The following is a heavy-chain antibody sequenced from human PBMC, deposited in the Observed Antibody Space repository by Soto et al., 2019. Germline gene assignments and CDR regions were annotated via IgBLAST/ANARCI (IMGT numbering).Heavy chain of an antibody. V-gene: IGHV3-30-3*01. CDR2: ISYDGSNK. J-gene: IGHJ4*02. D-gene: IGHD5-18*01. CDR3: ATLRWNPPGDTAMVSDY. CDR1: GFTFSSYA. Sequence: GGSLRLSCAASGFTFSSYAMHWVRQAPGKGLEWVAVISYDGSNKYYADSVKGRFTISRDNSKNTLYLQMNSLRAEDTAVYYCATLRWNPPGDTAMVSDYWGQGTLVTVSS.